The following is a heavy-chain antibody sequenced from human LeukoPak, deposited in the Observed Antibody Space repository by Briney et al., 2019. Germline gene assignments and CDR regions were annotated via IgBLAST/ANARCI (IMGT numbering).Heavy chain of an antibody. V-gene: IGHV1-46*01. CDR1: GYTFTSYY. CDR2: INPSGGST. D-gene: IGHD4-17*01. Sequence: GASVTVSCKASGYTFTSYYMHWVRQAPGQGLEWMGIINPSGGSTSYAQKFQGRVTMTRDTSTSTVYMELSSLRSDDSAVYYCASAAVYGDPTNPYFDYWGQGTLVTVSS. J-gene: IGHJ4*02. CDR3: ASAAVYGDPTNPYFDY.